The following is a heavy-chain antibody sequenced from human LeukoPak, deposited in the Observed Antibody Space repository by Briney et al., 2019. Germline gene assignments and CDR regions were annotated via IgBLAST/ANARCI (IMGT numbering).Heavy chain of an antibody. V-gene: IGHV3-23*01. CDR2: ISGSGGST. CDR1: GFTFSSYA. Sequence: GGSLRLSCAASGFTFSSYAMSWVRQAPGKGLEWVSAISGSGGSTYYADSVKGRFTISRDKSKNTLYLQMNSLRAEDTAVYYCAKDIVVVPAAGNWFDPWGQGTLVTVSS. J-gene: IGHJ5*02. D-gene: IGHD2-2*01. CDR3: AKDIVVVPAAGNWFDP.